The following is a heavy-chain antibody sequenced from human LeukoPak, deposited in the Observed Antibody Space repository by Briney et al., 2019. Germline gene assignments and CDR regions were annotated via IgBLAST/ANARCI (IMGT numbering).Heavy chain of an antibody. V-gene: IGHV4-34*01. J-gene: IGHJ5*02. D-gene: IGHD3-10*01. CDR3: AGRRFGELFSS. CDR2: INHSGST. CDR1: GGSFSGYY. Sequence: SETLSLTCAVHGGSFSGYYWSWIRQPPGKGLEWIGEINHSGSTNYNPSLKSRATISVDTSKNQFSLKLTSVTAADTAVYYWAGRRFGELFSSWGQGTQVTVSS.